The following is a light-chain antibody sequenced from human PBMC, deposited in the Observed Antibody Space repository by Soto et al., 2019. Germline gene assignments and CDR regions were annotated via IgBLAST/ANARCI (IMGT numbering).Light chain of an antibody. J-gene: IGKJ4*01. Sequence: EIVLAQSPGTLSLSPGERATLSCRASRSVSGNYLAWYQQKPGQALRLLIYGASSRATGIPDRFSGGGSGTDFTLTISRLEPEDSAVYYCQQYGSSPTFGGGTKVEIK. CDR2: GAS. V-gene: IGKV3-20*01. CDR3: QQYGSSPT. CDR1: RSVSGNY.